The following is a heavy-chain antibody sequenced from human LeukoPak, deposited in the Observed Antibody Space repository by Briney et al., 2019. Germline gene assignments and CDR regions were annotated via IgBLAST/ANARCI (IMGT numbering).Heavy chain of an antibody. CDR1: GYTLTELS. Sequence: ASVKVSCKVSGYTLTELSMHWVRQAPGKGLEWLGGFDPEDGEIIYAQKFQGRVTMTEDTSTDTAYMELSSLRSEDTAVYYCASGSTRWAFDIWGQGTMVTVSS. CDR3: ASGSTRWAFDI. CDR2: FDPEDGEI. D-gene: IGHD3-10*01. V-gene: IGHV1-24*01. J-gene: IGHJ3*02.